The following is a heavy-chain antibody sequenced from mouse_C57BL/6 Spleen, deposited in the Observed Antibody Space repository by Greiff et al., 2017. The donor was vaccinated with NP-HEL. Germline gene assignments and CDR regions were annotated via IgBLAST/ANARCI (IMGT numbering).Heavy chain of an antibody. CDR2: INPYNGDT. J-gene: IGHJ3*01. CDR1: GYSFTGYF. Sequence: EVQLQQSGPELVKPGDSVKISCKASGYSFTGYFMNWVMQSHGKSLEWIGRINPYNGDTFYNQKFKGKATLTVDKSSSTAHMELRSLTSEDSAVYYCATYDYDGVPFAYWSQGTLVTVAA. CDR3: ATYDYDGVPFAY. D-gene: IGHD2-4*01. V-gene: IGHV1-20*01.